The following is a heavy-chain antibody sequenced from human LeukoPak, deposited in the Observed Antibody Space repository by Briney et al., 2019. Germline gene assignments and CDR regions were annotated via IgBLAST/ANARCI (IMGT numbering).Heavy chain of an antibody. CDR1: GGSFSGYY. CDR3: AISSGWGLYYYYGMDV. Sequence: SETLSHTCAVYGGSFSGYYWSWIRQPPGKGLEWIGEINRSGSTNYNPSLKSRVTISVDTSKNQFSLKLSSVTAADTAVYYCAISSGWGLYYYYGMDVWGQGTTVTVSS. CDR2: INRSGST. J-gene: IGHJ6*02. D-gene: IGHD6-19*01. V-gene: IGHV4-34*01.